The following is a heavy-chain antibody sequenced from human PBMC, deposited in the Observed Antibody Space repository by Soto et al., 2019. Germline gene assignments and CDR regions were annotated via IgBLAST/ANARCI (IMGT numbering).Heavy chain of an antibody. D-gene: IGHD3-3*01. CDR2: NNPNSGGT. V-gene: IGHV1-2*02. J-gene: IGHJ5*01. Sequence: ASVKVSCEASGYTFTGYYMSWGRQDPGQGLEWMGWNNPNSGGTNYAQKFQGRVTMTRDTSISTAYMELSRLRSDDTAVYYCVRDSQLQSYGVVVPTWFDYWGQGTLVTVSS. CDR1: GYTFTGYY. CDR3: VRDSQLQSYGVVVPTWFDY.